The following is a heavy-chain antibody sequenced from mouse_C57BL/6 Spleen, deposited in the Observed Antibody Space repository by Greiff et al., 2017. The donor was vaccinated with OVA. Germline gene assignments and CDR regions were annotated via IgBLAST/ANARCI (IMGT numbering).Heavy chain of an antibody. J-gene: IGHJ1*03. CDR1: GYTFTSYW. V-gene: IGHV1-50*01. CDR3: ARYSSYGYFEV. Sequence: QVQLQQPGAELVKPGASVKLSCKASGYTFTSYWMQWVKQRPGQGLEWIGEIDPSDSYTNYNQKFKGKATLTVDTPSSTAYMQISSLTSEDSAVYYCARYSSYGYFEVWGTGTTVTVAS. CDR2: IDPSDSYT. D-gene: IGHD2-5*01.